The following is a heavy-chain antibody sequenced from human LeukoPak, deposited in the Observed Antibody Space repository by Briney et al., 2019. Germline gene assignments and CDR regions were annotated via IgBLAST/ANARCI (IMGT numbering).Heavy chain of an antibody. CDR1: GYSITSAYY. CDR2: FFLKGST. V-gene: IGHV4-38-2*02. D-gene: IGHD2-2*01. CDR3: ARDCSSTSYYYMDV. Sequence: PSETLSLTCTVSGYSITSAYYWGWIRQPPGKGLEWIGSFFLKGSTYYNPSLKSRVTISVDTSKNQFSLTLSSVTAADTAVYYCARDCSSTSYYYMDVWGKGTTVTVSS. J-gene: IGHJ6*03.